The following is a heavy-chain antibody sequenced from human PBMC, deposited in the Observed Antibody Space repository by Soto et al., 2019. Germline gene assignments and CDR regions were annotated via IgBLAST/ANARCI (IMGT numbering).Heavy chain of an antibody. Sequence: SETLSLPCTVPGGSISSSSYSWGWLRQPPGKGLAWIGSIYYSGSTYYNPSLKSRVTISVATSKNQFSLQLTSVTAADTAVYYCARLQTTVNSYDDWGQGALVTASS. CDR1: GGSISSSSYS. CDR3: ARLQTTVNSYDD. V-gene: IGHV4-39*07. D-gene: IGHD4-17*01. J-gene: IGHJ4*02. CDR2: IYYSGST.